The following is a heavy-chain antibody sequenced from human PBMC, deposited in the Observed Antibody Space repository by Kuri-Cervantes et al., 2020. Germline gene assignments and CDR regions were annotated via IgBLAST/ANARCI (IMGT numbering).Heavy chain of an antibody. V-gene: IGHV3-74*01. J-gene: IGHJ4*02. CDR2: INSDGSST. Sequence: GGSLRLSCAASGFTFSSYWMHWVRQAPGKGLVWVSRINSDGSSTSYADSVKGRFTISRDNAKNTLYLQMNSLRAGDTAVYYCARGGYCSGGSCYEIDYWGQGTLVTVSS. D-gene: IGHD2-15*01. CDR1: GFTFSSYW. CDR3: ARGGYCSGGSCYEIDY.